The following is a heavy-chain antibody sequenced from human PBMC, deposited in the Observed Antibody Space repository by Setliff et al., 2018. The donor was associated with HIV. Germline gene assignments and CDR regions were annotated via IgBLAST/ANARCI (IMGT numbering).Heavy chain of an antibody. D-gene: IGHD6-13*01. Sequence: GASVKVSCKSSGYSFTNHYMHWVRQAPGQGLEWMGIINPGGGSTSYAQKFQGRVTMTSDTSTSTVYMELSSPKSEDTAVYYCARAYSSRWDFDYWGQGTLVTVSS. V-gene: IGHV1-46*01. J-gene: IGHJ4*02. CDR3: ARAYSSRWDFDY. CDR1: GYSFTNHY. CDR2: INPGGGST.